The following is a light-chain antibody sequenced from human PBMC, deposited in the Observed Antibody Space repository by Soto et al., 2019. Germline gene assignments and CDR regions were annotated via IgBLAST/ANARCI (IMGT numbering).Light chain of an antibody. J-gene: IGLJ1*01. CDR2: TNN. CDR3: ATWDDSLKGV. V-gene: IGLV1-44*01. Sequence: QTVVTQPPSASGTPGQRVSISCSGSTSNIGSHSVNWFQHLPGTAPKLLISTNNQRPSGVPDRFSGYKSGTSASLVISGLQSEDGADYYCATWDDSLKGVFGTGTKLTVL. CDR1: TSNIGSHS.